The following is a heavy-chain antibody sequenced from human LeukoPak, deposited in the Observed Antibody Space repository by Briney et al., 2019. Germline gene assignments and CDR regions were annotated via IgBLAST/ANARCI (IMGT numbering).Heavy chain of an antibody. J-gene: IGHJ6*02. Sequence: GGSLRLSCAASGFTFSSYAMHWVRQAPGKGLEWVAVISYDGSNKYYADSVKGRFTISRDNSKNTLYLQMNSLRTEDTAVYYCAKVAPTTSFLHYYYYGMDVWGQGTTVTVSS. CDR3: AKVAPTTSFLHYYYYGMDV. D-gene: IGHD1-1*01. V-gene: IGHV3-30-3*01. CDR1: GFTFSSYA. CDR2: ISYDGSNK.